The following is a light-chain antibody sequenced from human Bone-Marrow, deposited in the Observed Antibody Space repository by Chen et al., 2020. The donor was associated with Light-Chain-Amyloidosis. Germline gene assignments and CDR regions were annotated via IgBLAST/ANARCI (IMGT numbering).Light chain of an antibody. CDR1: SSDVGGYNY. V-gene: IGLV2-14*01. CDR3: APWDDRLNGWV. CDR2: DVS. J-gene: IGLJ3*02. Sequence: QSALTQPASVSGSPGQSNTISCTGTSSDVGGYNYVSWYQQHPGKAPKLMIYDVSNRPSGVSNRFSGSKSGNTASLTISGLQAEDEADYYCAPWDDRLNGWVFGGGTRLTVL.